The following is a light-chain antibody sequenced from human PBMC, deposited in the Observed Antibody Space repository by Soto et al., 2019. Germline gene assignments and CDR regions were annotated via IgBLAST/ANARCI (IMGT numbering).Light chain of an antibody. CDR1: ISNIGAGYG. CDR3: QSYDSSLSGWV. J-gene: IGLJ3*02. V-gene: IGLV1-40*01. Sequence: QSVLTQPPSVSGAPGQRVTISCTGSISNIGAGYGVHWYQQLPGTAPKLLIYGNSNRPSGVPDRFSGSKSGTSASLAITGLQAEDEADYYCQSYDSSLSGWVFGGGTKLTVL. CDR2: GNS.